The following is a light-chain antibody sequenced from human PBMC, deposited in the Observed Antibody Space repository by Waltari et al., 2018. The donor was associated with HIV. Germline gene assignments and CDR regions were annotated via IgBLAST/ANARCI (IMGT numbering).Light chain of an antibody. CDR3: SSYTSSNTYV. Sequence: QSALTQPPSVSGSPGQSVTITCTGTSSAIGFYNRFSWYQQPPGTAPKLVIYEVNHRPSGVPYRFSGSKSANTASLTISGLQAEDEADYYCSSYTSSNTYVFGTGTKVTVL. CDR1: SSAIGFYNR. J-gene: IGLJ1*01. CDR2: EVN. V-gene: IGLV2-18*02.